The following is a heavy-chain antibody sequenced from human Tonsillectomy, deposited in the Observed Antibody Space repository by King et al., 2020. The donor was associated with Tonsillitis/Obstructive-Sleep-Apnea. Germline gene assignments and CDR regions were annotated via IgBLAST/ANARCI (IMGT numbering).Heavy chain of an antibody. V-gene: IGHV5-51*01. CDR3: ARKGETAMAPYYFDY. Sequence: VQLVESGAEVKKPGESLKISCKGSGYYFSSYWIAWVRQMPGKGLEWMGIIYPGDSDTRYRPSFQGQVTISTDKSISPAYLQWSSLKASDTAMYYCARKGETAMAPYYFDYWGQGTLVTVSS. J-gene: IGHJ4*02. D-gene: IGHD5-18*01. CDR2: IYPGDSDT. CDR1: GYYFSSYW.